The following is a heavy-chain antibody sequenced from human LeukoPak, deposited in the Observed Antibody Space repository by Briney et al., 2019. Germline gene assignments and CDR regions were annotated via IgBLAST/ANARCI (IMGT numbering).Heavy chain of an antibody. CDR2: IYTSGST. D-gene: IGHD5-24*01. CDR1: GGSISSGSYY. J-gene: IGHJ4*02. Sequence: SETLSLTCTVSGGSISSGSYYWSWIRQPAGKGLEWIGHIYTSGSTNYNPSLKSRVTISVDTSKNQFSLKLSSVTAADTAVYYCASSMEMATMGFDYWGQGTLVTVSS. V-gene: IGHV4-61*09. CDR3: ASSMEMATMGFDY.